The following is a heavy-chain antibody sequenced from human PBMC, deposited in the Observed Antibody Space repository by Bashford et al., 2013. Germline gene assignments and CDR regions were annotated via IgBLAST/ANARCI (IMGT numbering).Heavy chain of an antibody. CDR3: ARDYGDESFDYHFNY. D-gene: IGHD3-9*01. V-gene: IGHV1-18*01. CDR2: ISAYDGKT. Sequence: WVRQAPGQGPEWMGWISAYDGKTRYAQNYQGRVTMTTDTSTSTAYMELRSLKSDDTAVYYCARDYGDESFDYHFNYWGQGTQVTVSS. J-gene: IGHJ1*01.